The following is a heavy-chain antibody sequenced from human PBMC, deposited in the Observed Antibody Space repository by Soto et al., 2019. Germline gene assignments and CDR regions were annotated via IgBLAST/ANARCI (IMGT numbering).Heavy chain of an antibody. V-gene: IGHV3-72*01. D-gene: IGHD2-21*02. CDR3: STTVSTAPLFEY. CDR2: IRNKPNGHTT. Sequence: EVQLVESGGGLVQPGGSLRLSCEGSGFTFSGHYMDWVRQAPGKGLEWLGRIRNKPNGHTTEYAASVKGRFTISRNDSKNLVYLQMNNLKSEDTAVYYCSTTVSTAPLFEYWGQGTLVTVSS. CDR1: GFTFSGHY. J-gene: IGHJ4*02.